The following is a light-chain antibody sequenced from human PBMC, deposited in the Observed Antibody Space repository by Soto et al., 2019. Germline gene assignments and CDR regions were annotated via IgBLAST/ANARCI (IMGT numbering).Light chain of an antibody. CDR1: NSDVGGYNY. CDR2: DVT. V-gene: IGLV2-14*01. Sequence: QSALTQPASVSGSPGQPVTMSCTGANSDVGGYNYVSWYQHYPGEAPKLLIYDVTNRPSGVSTRFSASKSGSTASLTISGLQAEDEADYYCSSYTSENTLVFGGGTKVTVL. CDR3: SSYTSENTLV. J-gene: IGLJ2*01.